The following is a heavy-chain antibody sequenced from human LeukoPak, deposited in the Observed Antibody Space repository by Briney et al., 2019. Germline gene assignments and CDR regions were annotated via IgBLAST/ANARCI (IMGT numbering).Heavy chain of an antibody. CDR3: AKLITSSSSPPLDY. CDR1: GFTFSSYS. Sequence: PEGSLRLSCAASGFTFSSYSMSWVRQAPGKGLEWVSSISSSSTYIYYADSLKGRFTISRDNAKNSLYLQMNSLRAEDTAVYYCAKLITSSSSPPLDYWGQGTLVTVSS. V-gene: IGHV3-21*01. CDR2: ISSSSTYI. J-gene: IGHJ4*02. D-gene: IGHD6-6*01.